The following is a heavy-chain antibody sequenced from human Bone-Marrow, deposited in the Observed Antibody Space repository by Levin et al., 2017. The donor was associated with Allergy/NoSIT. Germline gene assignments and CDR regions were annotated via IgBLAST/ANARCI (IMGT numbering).Heavy chain of an antibody. Sequence: GESLKISCAASGFTFSDYYMSWIRQAPGKGLEWVSYISSSGSTIYYADSVKGRFTISRDNAKNSLYLQMNSLRAEDTAVYYCASGSYWYFDLWGRGTLVTVSS. CDR2: ISSSGSTI. CDR1: GFTFSDYY. V-gene: IGHV3-11*01. J-gene: IGHJ2*01. CDR3: ASGSYWYFDL. D-gene: IGHD5-12*01.